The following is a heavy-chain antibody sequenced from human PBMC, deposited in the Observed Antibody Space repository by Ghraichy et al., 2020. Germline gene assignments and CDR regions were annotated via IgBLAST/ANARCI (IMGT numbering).Heavy chain of an antibody. CDR2: INAGNGNT. CDR3: ARLTRFNYYYGMDV. V-gene: IGHV1-3*01. J-gene: IGHJ6*02. CDR1: GYTFTSYA. D-gene: IGHD3-16*01. Sequence: ASVKVSCKASGYTFTSYAMHWVRQAPGQRLEWMGWINAGNGNTKYSQKFQGRVTITRDTSASTAYMELSSLRSEDTAVYYCARLTRFNYYYGMDVWGQGTTVTVSS.